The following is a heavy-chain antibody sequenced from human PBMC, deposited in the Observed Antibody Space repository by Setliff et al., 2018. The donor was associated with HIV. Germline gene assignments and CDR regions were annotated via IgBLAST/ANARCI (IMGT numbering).Heavy chain of an antibody. Sequence: GGSLRLSCAASGFIFSTYGMNWVRQAPGKGLEWVSYISSTSTTIYYADSVKGRFTISRDNAKNSLYLQMNSLRAEDTAVYYCARETTPERAFDIWGQGTMVTVSS. CDR1: GFIFSTYG. CDR3: ARETTPERAFDI. D-gene: IGHD1-1*01. J-gene: IGHJ3*02. CDR2: ISSTSTTI. V-gene: IGHV3-48*01.